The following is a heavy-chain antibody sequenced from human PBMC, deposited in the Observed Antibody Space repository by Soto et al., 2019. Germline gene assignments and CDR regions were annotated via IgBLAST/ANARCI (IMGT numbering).Heavy chain of an antibody. V-gene: IGHV1-46*01. D-gene: IGHD3-22*01. CDR1: GYTFTNYY. Sequence: ASVKVSCKASGYTFTNYYVHWVRQAPGQGLEWMGIINPSGGSTSYAQKFQGRVTMTRDTSTSTVYMELSGLRSEDTAVYYCARERYYYDSSGYFVPSFYYYGMDVWGQGTTVTVSS. CDR2: INPSGGST. CDR3: ARERYYYDSSGYFVPSFYYYGMDV. J-gene: IGHJ6*02.